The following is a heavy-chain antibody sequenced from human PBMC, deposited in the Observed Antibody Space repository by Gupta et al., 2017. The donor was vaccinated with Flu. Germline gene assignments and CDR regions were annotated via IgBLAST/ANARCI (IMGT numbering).Heavy chain of an antibody. D-gene: IGHD3-9*01. V-gene: IGHV3-30*18. J-gene: IGHJ4*02. Sequence: QVQLVQSGGCLVQPGRSLRLSCVASGFMFGSCVMPWVRQAPGKGLEWVARSSHDSSTKKYADSEQGRCTVSRDKSKNTLFLQTGIRRAEDTGVYYCVEDCTDNWTFDYWGQGNLVTVSS. CDR1: GFMFGSCV. CDR2: SSHDSSTK. CDR3: VEDCTDNWTFDY.